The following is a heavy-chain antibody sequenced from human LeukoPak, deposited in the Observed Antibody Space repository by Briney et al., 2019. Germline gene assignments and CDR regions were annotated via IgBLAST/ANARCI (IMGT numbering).Heavy chain of an antibody. V-gene: IGHV1-2*02. J-gene: IGHJ4*02. D-gene: IGHD2-21*02. CDR3: ARDCGVVTALD. CDR2: INPNSGGT. Sequence: ASVKVSCKASGYTFTPYYMHSVRQSPRHQLEWMGWINPNSGGTNYAQKFQGRVTMTRDTSISTAYMELSRLRSDDTAVYYCARDCGVVTALDWGQGTLVTVSS. CDR1: GYTFTPYY.